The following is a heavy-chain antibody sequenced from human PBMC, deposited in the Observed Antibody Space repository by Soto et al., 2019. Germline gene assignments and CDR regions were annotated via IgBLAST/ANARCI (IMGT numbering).Heavy chain of an antibody. J-gene: IGHJ3*02. D-gene: IGHD3-16*02. V-gene: IGHV1-8*01. CDR1: GYTFTSYD. CDR2: MNPNSGNT. Sequence: GASVKVSCKASGYTFTSYDINWVRQATGQGLERMGWMNPNSGNTGYAQKFQGRVTMTRNTSISTAYMELSSLRSEDTAVYYCARGHYDYIWGSYRFSQDAFDIWGQGTMVTVSS. CDR3: ARGHYDYIWGSYRFSQDAFDI.